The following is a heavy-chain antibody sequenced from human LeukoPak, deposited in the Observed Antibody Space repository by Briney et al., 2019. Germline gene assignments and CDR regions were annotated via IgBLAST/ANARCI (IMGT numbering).Heavy chain of an antibody. J-gene: IGHJ6*02. CDR1: GFSFSSHV. CDR2: IYSGGST. V-gene: IGHV3-66*04. D-gene: IGHD3-3*01. CDR3: ARHFGVITKGVYYYYYGMDV. Sequence: GGSLRLSCAASGFSFSSHVMHWVRQAPGKGLEWVSVIYSGGSTYYADSVKGRFTISRDNSKNTLYLQMNSLRAEDTAVYYCARHFGVITKGVYYYYYGMDVWGQGTTVTVSS.